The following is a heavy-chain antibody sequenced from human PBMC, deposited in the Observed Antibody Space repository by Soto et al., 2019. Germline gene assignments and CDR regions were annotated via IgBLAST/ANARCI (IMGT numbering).Heavy chain of an antibody. CDR3: ARLGGYCSSTSCYGFHAMAV. J-gene: IGHJ6*02. V-gene: IGHV4-39*01. CDR2: FHYSDHP. Sequence: PGAGLEWSGTFHYSDHPNYNASLESRVAISVDTSKNQFSLKVTSVTAADTAIYYCARLGGYCSSTSCYGFHAMAVWGQGTTVTGS. D-gene: IGHD2-2*01.